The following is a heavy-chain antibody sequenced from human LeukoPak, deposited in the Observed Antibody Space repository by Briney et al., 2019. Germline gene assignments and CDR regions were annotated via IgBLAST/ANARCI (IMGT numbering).Heavy chain of an antibody. CDR2: ISNSGSNT. V-gene: IGHV3-11*04. D-gene: IGHD5-18*01. J-gene: IGHJ4*02. CDR1: GGSFSGYY. CDR3: ARADWDTAMIDY. Sequence: LSLTCAVYGGSFSGYYWSWIRQAPGKGLEWVSYISNSGSNTYYADSVKGRFTISRDNAKKSLYLQMNSLRAEDTAVYYCARADWDTAMIDYWGQGTLVTVSS.